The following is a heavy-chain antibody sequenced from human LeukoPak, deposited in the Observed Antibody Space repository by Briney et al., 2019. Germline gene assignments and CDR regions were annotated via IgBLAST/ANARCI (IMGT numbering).Heavy chain of an antibody. CDR2: MNPNSGNT. CDR1: GYTFTSYE. D-gene: IGHD6-19*01. CDR3: AREASSGWYVRGGSFDP. V-gene: IGHV1-8*01. J-gene: IGHJ5*02. Sequence: ASVKVSCKASGYTFTSYEINWVRQATGQGLEWMGWMNPNSGNTGYAQKFQGRVTMTRNTSISTAYMELSSLRSEDTAVYYCAREASSGWYVRGGSFDPWGQGTLVTVSS.